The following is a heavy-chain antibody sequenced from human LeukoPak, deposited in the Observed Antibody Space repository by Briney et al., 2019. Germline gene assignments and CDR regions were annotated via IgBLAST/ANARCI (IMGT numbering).Heavy chain of an antibody. CDR1: GFTFSSYS. Sequence: GGSLRLSCAASGFTFSSYSMNWVRQAPGKGLEWVASISSISSYIYYADSVKGRFTIYRDNAKTSLYLQMNSLRAEDTAVYYCARVGSSGWSDYYYYYGMDVWGQGTMVTVSS. J-gene: IGHJ6*02. CDR2: ISSISSYI. D-gene: IGHD6-19*01. V-gene: IGHV3-21*01. CDR3: ARVGSSGWSDYYYYYGMDV.